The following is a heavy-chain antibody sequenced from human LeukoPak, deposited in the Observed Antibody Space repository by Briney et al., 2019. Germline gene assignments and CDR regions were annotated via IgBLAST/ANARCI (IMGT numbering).Heavy chain of an antibody. J-gene: IGHJ6*03. CDR1: GFSLTTSGVG. CDR2: IYWNDDK. Sequence: VSGPTLVKPTQTLTLTCTLSGFSLTTSGVGVGWIRQPPGKALEWLALIYWNDDKRYSPSLKSRLTITKDTSKNQVVLTMTNMDPVDTATYYCAHVNSYYDFWSGYYKDYYYMDVWGKGTTVTVSS. V-gene: IGHV2-5*01. D-gene: IGHD3-3*01. CDR3: AHVNSYYDFWSGYYKDYYYMDV.